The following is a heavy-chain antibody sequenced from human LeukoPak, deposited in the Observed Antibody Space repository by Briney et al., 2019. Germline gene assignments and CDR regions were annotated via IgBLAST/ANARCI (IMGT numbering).Heavy chain of an antibody. D-gene: IGHD2-2*01. CDR3: ASNGPGDYCYYYGMDV. Sequence: GGSLRLSCAASGFTFSSYWMHWVRQAPGKGLVWVSRINSDGSSTSYADSVKGRFTISRDNAKNTLYLQMNSLRAEDTAVYYCASNGPGDYCYYYGMDVWGQGTTVTVSS. CDR1: GFTFSSYW. J-gene: IGHJ6*02. CDR2: INSDGSST. V-gene: IGHV3-74*01.